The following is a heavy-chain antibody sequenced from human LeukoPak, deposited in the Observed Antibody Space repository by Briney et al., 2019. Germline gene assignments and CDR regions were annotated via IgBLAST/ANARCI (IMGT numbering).Heavy chain of an antibody. CDR2: IGPTGFDR. J-gene: IGHJ4*02. CDR1: GLTFSTSG. D-gene: IGHD1-14*01. CDR3: ATETNGRHYDY. Sequence: GGTLRLSCTTSGLTFSTSGFNWLRQAPGTGLERVASIGPTGFDRYHADSIKGRFTISRDNANNFLYLQMDSLRAEDTAVYYCATETNGRHYDYWGQGTLLTVSS. V-gene: IGHV3-21*06.